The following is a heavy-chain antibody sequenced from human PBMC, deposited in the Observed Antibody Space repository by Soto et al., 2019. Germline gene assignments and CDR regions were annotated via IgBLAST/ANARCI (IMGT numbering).Heavy chain of an antibody. CDR3: ARVTFGEPDYFDY. CDR2: INHSGST. CDR1: GGSFSGYY. D-gene: IGHD3-10*01. J-gene: IGHJ4*02. V-gene: IGHV4-34*01. Sequence: PSETLSLTCAVYGGSFSGYYWSWIRQPPGKGLEWIGEINHSGSTNYNPSHKSRVTISEDTSKNQFSLKLSSVTAADTAVYYCARVTFGEPDYFDYWGQGTLVT.